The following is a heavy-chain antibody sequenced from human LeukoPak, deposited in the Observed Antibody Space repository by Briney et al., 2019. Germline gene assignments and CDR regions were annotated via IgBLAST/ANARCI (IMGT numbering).Heavy chain of an antibody. D-gene: IGHD3-10*01. Sequence: GGSLRLSCAASGFTVSSYGMHWVRQAPGKGLEWVADIWSDGTKKYYADSVRGRFTISRDTSENTVYLQMNSLGDEDTAVYYSARDSDASGRHWYFDLWGRGTLVTVSS. CDR2: IWSDGTKK. CDR1: GFTVSSYG. V-gene: IGHV3-33*01. J-gene: IGHJ2*01. CDR3: ARDSDASGRHWYFDL.